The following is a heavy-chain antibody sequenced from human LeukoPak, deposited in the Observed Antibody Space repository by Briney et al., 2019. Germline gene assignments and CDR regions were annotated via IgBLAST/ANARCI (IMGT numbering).Heavy chain of an antibody. CDR3: ARDPKQLDAFDI. V-gene: IGHV3-74*01. J-gene: IGHJ3*02. D-gene: IGHD6-13*01. CDR2: INSDGSST. CDR1: GFTFSSYW. Sequence: GGSLRLSCSASGFTFSSYWMHWVRQAPGKGLVWVSRINSDGSSTSYADSVKGRFTISRDNAKNTLYLQMNSLRAEDTAVYYCARDPKQLDAFDIWGQGTMVTVSS.